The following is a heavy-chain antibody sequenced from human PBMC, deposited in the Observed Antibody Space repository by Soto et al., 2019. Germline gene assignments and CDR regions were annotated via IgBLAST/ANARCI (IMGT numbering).Heavy chain of an antibody. D-gene: IGHD2-8*02. CDR1: GGSISSYR. CDR3: ARGDYGTGGYPFPYFDY. Sequence: NPSETLSLTCTVSGGSISSYRWSWIRQPAGKGLEWIGRLNNYGNTHYNPSLKSRVTLTSDTSISTASMDLTSLTSDDTAVYYCARGDYGTGGYPFPYFDYWGQGTLVTVSS. CDR2: LNNYGNT. V-gene: IGHV4-4*07. J-gene: IGHJ4*02.